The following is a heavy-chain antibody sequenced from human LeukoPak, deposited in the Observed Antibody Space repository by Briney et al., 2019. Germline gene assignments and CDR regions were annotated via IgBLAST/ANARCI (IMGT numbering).Heavy chain of an antibody. CDR1: GFTFRNAW. D-gene: IGHD3-22*01. V-gene: IGHV3-15*01. CDR2: IKSKTDCGTI. Sequence: PGGSLRLFCAASGFTFRNAWMRWVRRSPGKGLEWVGRIKSKTDCGTIDYAGHVKGRYTISRDDSKNTLYLQMNSLKTEDTAVYYCTTITGHYYDSSGFDYWGQGTLVTVSS. CDR3: TTITGHYYDSSGFDY. J-gene: IGHJ4*02.